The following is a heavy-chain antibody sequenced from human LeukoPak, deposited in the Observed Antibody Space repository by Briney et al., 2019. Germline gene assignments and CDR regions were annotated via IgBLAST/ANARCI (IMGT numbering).Heavy chain of an antibody. Sequence: PSETLSLTCAVSGYSISSGYYWGWIRQPPGKGLEWIGSIYHSGSTYYNPSLKSRVTISVDTSKNQFSLKLSSVTAADTAVYYCARDLRYSGYDHQCYMDVWGKGTTVTVSS. CDR1: GYSISSGYY. D-gene: IGHD5-12*01. CDR2: IYHSGST. CDR3: ARDLRYSGYDHQCYMDV. V-gene: IGHV4-38-2*02. J-gene: IGHJ6*03.